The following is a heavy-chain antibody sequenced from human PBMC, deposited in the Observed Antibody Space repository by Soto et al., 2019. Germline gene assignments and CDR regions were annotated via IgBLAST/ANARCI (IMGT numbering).Heavy chain of an antibody. Sequence: GESLKISCQGSGYSFAGYWITWVRQKPGKGLEWMGRIDPSDSQTYYSPSFRGHVTISVTKSITTVFLQWSSLRASDTAMYYCARQIYDSDTGPNFQYYFDSWGQGTPVTVSS. CDR2: IDPSDSQT. D-gene: IGHD3-22*01. J-gene: IGHJ4*02. CDR3: ARQIYDSDTGPNFQYYFDS. V-gene: IGHV5-10-1*01. CDR1: GYSFAGYW.